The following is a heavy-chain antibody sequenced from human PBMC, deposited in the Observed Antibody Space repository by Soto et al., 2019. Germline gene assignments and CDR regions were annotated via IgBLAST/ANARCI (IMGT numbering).Heavy chain of an antibody. CDR3: ARDSRGYCSSTSCRKLSWFDP. D-gene: IGHD2-2*01. Sequence: PSETLSLTCTVSGGSTSSGDYYWSWIRQPPGKGLEWIGYIYYSGSTYYNPSLKSRVTISVDTSKNQFSLKLSSVTAADTAVYYCARDSRGYCSSTSCRKLSWFDPWGQGTLVTVSS. J-gene: IGHJ5*02. CDR1: GGSTSSGDYY. CDR2: IYYSGST. V-gene: IGHV4-30-4*01.